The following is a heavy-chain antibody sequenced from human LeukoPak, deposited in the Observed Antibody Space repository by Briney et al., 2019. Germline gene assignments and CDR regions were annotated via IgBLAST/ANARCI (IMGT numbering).Heavy chain of an antibody. CDR2: IYYSGST. J-gene: IGHJ6*02. CDR1: GGSVSSGSYY. CDR3: ARDRIVVVPAAIVSYYYGMDV. Sequence: NPSETLSLTCTVSGGSVSSGSYYWSWIRQPPGKGLEWIGYIYYSGSTNYNPSLKSRVTISVDTSKNQFSLKLSSVTAADTAVYYCARDRIVVVPAAIVSYYYGMDVWGQGTTVTVSS. D-gene: IGHD2-2*01. V-gene: IGHV4-61*01.